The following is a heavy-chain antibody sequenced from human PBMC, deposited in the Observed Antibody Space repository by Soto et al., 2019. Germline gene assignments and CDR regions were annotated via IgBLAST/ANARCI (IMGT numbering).Heavy chain of an antibody. J-gene: IGHJ5*02. CDR1: GYTFTGYY. CDR2: INPNSGGT. V-gene: IGHV1-2*02. Sequence: SVKVSCKASGYTFTGYYMHWVRQAPGQGLEWMGWINPNSGGTNYAQKFQGRVTMTRDTSISTAYMELSRLRSDDTAVYYCARDPSVTPKYYYDSSGYYCWFDPWGQGTLVTVSS. CDR3: ARDPSVTPKYYYDSSGYYCWFDP. D-gene: IGHD3-22*01.